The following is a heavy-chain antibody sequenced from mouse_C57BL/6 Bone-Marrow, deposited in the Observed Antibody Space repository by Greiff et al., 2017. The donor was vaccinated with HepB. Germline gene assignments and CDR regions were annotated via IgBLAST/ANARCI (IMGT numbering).Heavy chain of an antibody. Sequence: QVQLKQSGAELVKPGASVKMSCKASGYTFTSYWITWVKQRPGQGLEWIGDIYPGSGSTNYNEKFKSKATLTVDTSSSTAYMQLSSLTSEDSAVYYCARSRLCYGSSYWYFDVWGTGTTVTVSS. CDR1: GYTFTSYW. CDR2: IYPGSGST. J-gene: IGHJ1*03. D-gene: IGHD1-1*01. V-gene: IGHV1-55*01. CDR3: ARSRLCYGSSYWYFDV.